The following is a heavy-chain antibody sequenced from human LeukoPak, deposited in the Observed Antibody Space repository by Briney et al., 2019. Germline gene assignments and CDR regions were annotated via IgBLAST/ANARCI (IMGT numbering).Heavy chain of an antibody. CDR1: GFXFSHYG. CDR3: AKEGKYSGTYYVKRYFDY. J-gene: IGHJ4*02. D-gene: IGHD1-26*01. Sequence: GGSLRLSCAASGFXFSHYGIHWVRQAPGKGLEWVAAISYDGNNQYYADSVKGRFTISRDNSKNTLYLQVSSLRAEDTAVYYCAKEGKYSGTYYVKRYFDYWGQGTLVTVSS. CDR2: ISYDGNNQ. V-gene: IGHV3-30*18.